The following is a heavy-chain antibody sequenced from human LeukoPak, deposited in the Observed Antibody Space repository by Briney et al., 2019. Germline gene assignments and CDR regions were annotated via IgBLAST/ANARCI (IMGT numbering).Heavy chain of an antibody. CDR1: GGSISSYY. CDR3: ARRGSSNYFDY. V-gene: IGHV4-59*01. D-gene: IGHD4-11*01. CDR2: IYYSGST. J-gene: IGHJ4*02. Sequence: PSETLSLTCSVSGGSISSYYWSWIRQPPGKGLEWIGYIYYSGSTTYNPSLKSRVTISVDTSKNQFPLKLNSVTAADTAAYYCARRGSSNYFDYWGQGTLVTVSS.